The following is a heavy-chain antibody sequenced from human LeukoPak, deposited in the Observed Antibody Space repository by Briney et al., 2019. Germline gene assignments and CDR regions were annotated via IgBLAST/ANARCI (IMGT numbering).Heavy chain of an antibody. Sequence: GASVKVSCKASGYTFTSNDINWVRQATGQGLEWMGWMNPNSGNTAYAQKFQGRVTMTRNTSISTAYMELSSLRSDDTAVYYCARVHRDIVATPGDYWGQGTLVTVSS. CDR2: MNPNSGNT. CDR1: GYTFTSND. J-gene: IGHJ4*02. D-gene: IGHD5-12*01. V-gene: IGHV1-8*01. CDR3: ARVHRDIVATPGDY.